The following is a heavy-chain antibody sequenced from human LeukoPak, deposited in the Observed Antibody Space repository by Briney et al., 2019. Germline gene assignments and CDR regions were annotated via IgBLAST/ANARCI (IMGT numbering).Heavy chain of an antibody. D-gene: IGHD3-22*01. Sequence: PGGSLRCYFAAYTFSFISLPRVWLGQAPGKGLEWVSAISGSGGRTYYADTVKGRITMSKDNSKNTLYLQMSSLRSEETAIYYCATSPTPNKYYYDRSGYSAYWGQGTLVTVSS. V-gene: IGHV3-23*01. J-gene: IGHJ4*02. CDR1: TFSFISLP. CDR2: ISGSGGRT. CDR3: ATSPTPNKYYYDRSGYSAY.